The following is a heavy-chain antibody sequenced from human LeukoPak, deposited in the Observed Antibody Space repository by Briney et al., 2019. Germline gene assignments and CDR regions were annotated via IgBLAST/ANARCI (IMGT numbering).Heavy chain of an antibody. CDR3: ARDGDGYSYGYNYHYYGMDV. J-gene: IGHJ6*02. V-gene: IGHV3-64*01. CDR2: ISSNGGST. D-gene: IGHD5-18*01. CDR1: GFTFSSYA. Sequence: GGSLRLSCAASGFTFSSYAMHWVRQAPGKGLEYVSAISSNGGSTYYANSVKGRFTISRDNSKNTLSLQMNSLRAEDTAVYYCARDGDGYSYGYNYHYYGMDVWGQGTTVTVSS.